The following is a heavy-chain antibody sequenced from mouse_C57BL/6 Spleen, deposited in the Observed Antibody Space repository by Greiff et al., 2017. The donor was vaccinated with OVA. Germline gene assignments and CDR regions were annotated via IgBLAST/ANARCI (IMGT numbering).Heavy chain of an antibody. V-gene: IGHV2-6*03. CDR1: GFSLTSYG. D-gene: IGHD2-4*01. Sequence: QVQLKESGPGLVAPSQSLSITCTVSGFSLTSYGVHWVRQPPGKGLEWLVVIWSDGSTTYNSAPKSSLSISKDNSKSQVFLKMNRLQTDDTAMYYWARGLRQNYAMDYWGQGTSVTVSS. CDR3: ARGLRQNYAMDY. CDR2: IWSDGST. J-gene: IGHJ4*01.